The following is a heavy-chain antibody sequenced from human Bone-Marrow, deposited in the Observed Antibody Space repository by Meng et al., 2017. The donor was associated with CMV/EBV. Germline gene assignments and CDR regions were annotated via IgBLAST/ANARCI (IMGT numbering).Heavy chain of an antibody. CDR1: GLPFSDYY. Sequence: VPRVQFGAGMTKPGASVNVSGPASGLPFSDYYIHWGRQAPGQGLEWMGWVNSKNEATNYARKFQGRVSMTRDTSISTAHMELSRLMSDDTAVYYCVRSSGWSLFDYWGQGTLVTVSS. CDR2: VNSKNEAT. CDR3: VRSSGWSLFDY. V-gene: IGHV1-2*02. D-gene: IGHD6-19*01. J-gene: IGHJ4*02.